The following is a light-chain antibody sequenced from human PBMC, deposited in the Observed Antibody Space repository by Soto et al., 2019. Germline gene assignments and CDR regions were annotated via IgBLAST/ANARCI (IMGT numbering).Light chain of an antibody. CDR1: QSVSSN. CDR3: QQYNNWPRT. V-gene: IGKV3-15*01. J-gene: IGKJ1*01. CDR2: GAS. Sequence: EIVITQSPATLSVSPGERATLSCRASQSVSSNLAWYQQKPGQAPRLLIYGASTRATGIPGRFSGSGSGTEFTLTISSLQSEDFAVYYCQQYNNWPRTFGQGTKV.